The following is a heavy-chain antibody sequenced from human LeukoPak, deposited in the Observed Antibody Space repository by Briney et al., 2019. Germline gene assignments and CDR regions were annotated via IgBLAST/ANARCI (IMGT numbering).Heavy chain of an antibody. CDR2: IHNDGDGP. CDR1: GFTFRNYW. Sequence: PGGSLTLSCAASGFTFRNYWMHWVRQAPGKGLVWVAHIHNDGDGPTCADSVKGRFTISRDNAKNTLYLQMNSLRAEDTAVYYCARDRPHNWFDPWGQGTLVTVSS. V-gene: IGHV3-74*01. J-gene: IGHJ5*02. CDR3: ARDRPHNWFDP.